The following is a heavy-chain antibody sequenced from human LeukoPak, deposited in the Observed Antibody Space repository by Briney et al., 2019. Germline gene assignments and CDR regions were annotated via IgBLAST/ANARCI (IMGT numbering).Heavy chain of an antibody. Sequence: PGGSLRLSCAASGFSFSSYEMNWVRQAPGKGLEWVSYISGSGSLMYYTDSVKGRFTISRDNAKNSLYLQMNSLRAEDTAVYYCTSRSSGYYAFDIWGQGTMVTVSS. CDR1: GFSFSSYE. CDR3: TSRSSGYYAFDI. J-gene: IGHJ3*02. V-gene: IGHV3-48*03. CDR2: ISGSGSLM. D-gene: IGHD3-22*01.